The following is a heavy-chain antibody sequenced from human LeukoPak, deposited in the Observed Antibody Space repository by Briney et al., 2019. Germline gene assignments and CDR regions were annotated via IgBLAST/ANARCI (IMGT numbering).Heavy chain of an antibody. CDR1: SGSFSGYY. CDR2: INHSVGT. D-gene: IGHD2-21*02. Sequence: SETLSLTCSVYSGSFSGYYWSWIRQPPGKGLEWIGEINHSVGTNYNPSLKSRVTMSLDTSKSQFSLKLSSVTSADTAVYYCATSTPLLFSTPAFDIWGQGTMVTVSS. CDR3: ATSTPLLFSTPAFDI. J-gene: IGHJ3*02. V-gene: IGHV4-34*01.